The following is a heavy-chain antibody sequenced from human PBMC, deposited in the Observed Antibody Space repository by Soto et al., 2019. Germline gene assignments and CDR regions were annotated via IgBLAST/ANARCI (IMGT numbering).Heavy chain of an antibody. D-gene: IGHD2-15*01. CDR2: IDPSSGTT. CDR3: ARGAVVVPNGLIAGMDV. J-gene: IGHJ6*02. CDR1: GYSFSNFY. Sequence: ASVKVSCKPSGYSFSNFYVHCVRQAPGQGLEWMGIIDPSSGTTSYTQKFQERVTMTRDTSMSTVYMELSRLRSEDTAVYYCARGAVVVPNGLIAGMDVWGLGTTVTVSS. V-gene: IGHV1-46*01.